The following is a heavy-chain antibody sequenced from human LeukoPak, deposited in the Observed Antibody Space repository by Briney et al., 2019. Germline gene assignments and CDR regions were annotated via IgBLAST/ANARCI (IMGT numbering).Heavy chain of an antibody. V-gene: IGHV3-30*03. CDR2: ISYDGSNK. CDR1: GFTFSNYG. D-gene: IGHD3-9*01. CDR3: ARDRTTKTGYKSYFDY. J-gene: IGHJ4*02. Sequence: GGSLRLSCAASGFTFSNYGIHWVRQAPGKGLEWVAVISYDGSNKYYADSVKGRFTISRDNSKNTLYLQMNSLRAEDTAVYYCARDRTTKTGYKSYFDYWGQGTLVTVSS.